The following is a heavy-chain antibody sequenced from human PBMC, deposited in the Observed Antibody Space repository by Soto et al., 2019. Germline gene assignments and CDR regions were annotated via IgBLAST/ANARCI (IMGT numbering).Heavy chain of an antibody. CDR2: ISGSGGST. Sequence: GWSLRLSCAASGFTFSSSAMSWVRKAPGKGLEWVSAISGSGGSTYYADSVKGRFTISRDNSKNTLYLQMNSLRAEDTAVYYCAKFLGSSSWYYFDYWGQGTLVTVSS. CDR3: AKFLGSSSWYYFDY. CDR1: GFTFSSSA. J-gene: IGHJ4*02. V-gene: IGHV3-23*01. D-gene: IGHD6-13*01.